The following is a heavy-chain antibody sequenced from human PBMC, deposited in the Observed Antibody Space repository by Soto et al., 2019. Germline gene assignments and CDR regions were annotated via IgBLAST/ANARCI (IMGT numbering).Heavy chain of an antibody. V-gene: IGHV4-34*01. CDR2: INHSGST. D-gene: IGHD1-26*01. CDR1: GVSFSGYY. Sequence: XETLSLTCAVYGVSFSGYYWSWIRQPPGKGLEWIGEINHSGSTNYNPSLKSRVTISVDTSKNQFSLKLSSVTAADTAVYYCAIVGRGSYYRRDYYYGMDVWGQGTTVTVSS. CDR3: AIVGRGSYYRRDYYYGMDV. J-gene: IGHJ6*01.